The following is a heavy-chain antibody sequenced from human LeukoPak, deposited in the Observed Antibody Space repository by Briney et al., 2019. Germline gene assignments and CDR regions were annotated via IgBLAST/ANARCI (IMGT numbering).Heavy chain of an antibody. CDR3: ARDRRDYYYDSSGDDAFDI. CDR1: GYTFTSYG. CDR2: INPNSGGT. V-gene: IGHV1-2*02. J-gene: IGHJ3*02. D-gene: IGHD3-22*01. Sequence: GASVKVSCKASGYTFTSYGISWVRQAPGQGLEWMGWINPNSGGTNYAQKFQGRVTMTRDTSISTAYMELSRLRSDDTAVYYCARDRRDYYYDSSGDDAFDIWGQGTMVTVSS.